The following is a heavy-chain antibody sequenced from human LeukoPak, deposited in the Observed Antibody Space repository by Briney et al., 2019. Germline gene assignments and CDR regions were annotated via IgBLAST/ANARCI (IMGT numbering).Heavy chain of an antibody. CDR3: VRDGEGVAISVDYWFDP. Sequence: ASVKVSCKASGFTFTSYDINWVRQASGQGLEWMGWMNPNTGDTGYAQKFQGRVTMTRDISISTAYMELRGLRSEDTAIYYCVRDGEGVAISVDYWFDPWGQGTLVTVSS. D-gene: IGHD3-10*01. CDR2: MNPNTGDT. V-gene: IGHV1-8*01. J-gene: IGHJ5*02. CDR1: GFTFTSYD.